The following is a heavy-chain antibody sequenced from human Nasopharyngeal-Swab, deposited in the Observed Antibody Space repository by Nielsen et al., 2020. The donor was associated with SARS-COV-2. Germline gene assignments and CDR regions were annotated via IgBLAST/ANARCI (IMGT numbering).Heavy chain of an antibody. CDR2: INDYEDRL. Sequence: GESLKISCSASGFTFSVYAMHWVRQAPGKGLEYVSTINDYEDRLYYADSVKGRFTISRDNARNTLYLQMNSLRGEDTAVYYCTRDIGGKYGYWGQGNLVTVSS. J-gene: IGHJ4*02. D-gene: IGHD4-23*01. CDR1: GFTFSVYA. V-gene: IGHV3-64*04. CDR3: TRDIGGKYGY.